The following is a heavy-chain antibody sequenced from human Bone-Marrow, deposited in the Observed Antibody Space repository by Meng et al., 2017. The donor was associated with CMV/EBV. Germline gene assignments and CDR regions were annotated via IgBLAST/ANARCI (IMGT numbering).Heavy chain of an antibody. Sequence: ASVKASCKASGYTFTGYYMYWVRQAPGQGLEWMGWINPNSGGTNYAQKFQGRVTMTRDTSISTAYMELSSLRSDDTAVYYCARRIGGSFHYGMDVWGQGTTVTVSS. J-gene: IGHJ6*02. D-gene: IGHD1-26*01. CDR2: INPNSGGT. V-gene: IGHV1-2*02. CDR3: ARRIGGSFHYGMDV. CDR1: GYTFTGYY.